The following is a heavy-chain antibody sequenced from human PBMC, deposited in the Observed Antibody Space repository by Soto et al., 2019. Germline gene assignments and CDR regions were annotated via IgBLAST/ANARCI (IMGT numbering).Heavy chain of an antibody. J-gene: IGHJ4*02. CDR2: IYSGGYT. V-gene: IGHV3-53*01. D-gene: IGHD3-10*01. Sequence: EVQLVESGGGLIQPGGSLRLSCAVSGFTVSNNYMSWVRQAPGKGLEGVSVIYSGGYTAYGDSVKGRFTISRDNSKNTPFPQMKSAGAAGPAVFSGATPPGGGGYWGQGTLVTVSS. CDR3: ATPPGGGGY. CDR1: GFTVSNNY.